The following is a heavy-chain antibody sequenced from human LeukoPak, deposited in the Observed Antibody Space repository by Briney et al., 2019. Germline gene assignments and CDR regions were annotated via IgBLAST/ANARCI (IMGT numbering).Heavy chain of an antibody. J-gene: IGHJ4*02. CDR3: AREVYSSSWHIDY. Sequence: SETLSLTCAVYSGSFSGYYWSWIRQPPGKGLEWIGYIYHSGSTNYNPSLKSRVTISMDMSENQFSLKLSSVTAADTAMYYCAREVYSSSWHIDYWGQGTLVTVSS. V-gene: IGHV4-59*01. CDR2: IYHSGST. D-gene: IGHD6-13*01. CDR1: SGSFSGYY.